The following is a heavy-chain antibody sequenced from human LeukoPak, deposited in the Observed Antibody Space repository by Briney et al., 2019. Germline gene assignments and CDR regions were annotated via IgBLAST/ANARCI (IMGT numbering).Heavy chain of an antibody. J-gene: IGHJ4*02. D-gene: IGHD6-19*01. V-gene: IGHV3-48*01. CDR3: ARLTYSSGWYRRFDY. Sequence: GSLRLSCAASGFTFSSYSMNWVRQAPGKGLEWVSYISSSSSTIYYADSVKGRFTISRDNAKNSLYLQMNSLRVEDTAVYYCARLTYSSGWYRRFDYWGQGTLVTVSS. CDR2: ISSSSSTI. CDR1: GFTFSSYS.